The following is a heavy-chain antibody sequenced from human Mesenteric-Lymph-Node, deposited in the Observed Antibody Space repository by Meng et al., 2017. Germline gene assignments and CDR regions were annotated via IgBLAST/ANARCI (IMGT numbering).Heavy chain of an antibody. Sequence: GESLKISCAASGFTVSQNYMSWVRQAPGKGLEWVSVVFRDETTYHTHSVKGRFTISRDNSKNTLYLQMNSLRAEDTAVYYCAKDMIGGVPDYFDDWGQGALVTVSS. CDR3: AKDMIGGVPDYFDD. CDR1: GFTVSQNY. J-gene: IGHJ4*02. V-gene: IGHV3-53*01. D-gene: IGHD3-16*01. CDR2: VFRDETT.